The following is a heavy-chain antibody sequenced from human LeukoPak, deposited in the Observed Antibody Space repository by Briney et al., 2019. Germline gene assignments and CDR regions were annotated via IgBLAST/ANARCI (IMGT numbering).Heavy chain of an antibody. J-gene: IGHJ4*02. V-gene: IGHV3-23*01. CDR3: AKDIAQGYTFGSIEQDY. D-gene: IGHD5-18*01. CDR2: IIESGSGT. CDR1: GLTFSRYA. Sequence: GGSLRLSCADSGLTFSRYAMSWVRQAPGKGLEWVSAIIESGSGTYYADSVKGRFTISRDNSKDNLSLQMNSLRAEDTAVYYCAKDIAQGYTFGSIEQDYWCQGTLVTVSS.